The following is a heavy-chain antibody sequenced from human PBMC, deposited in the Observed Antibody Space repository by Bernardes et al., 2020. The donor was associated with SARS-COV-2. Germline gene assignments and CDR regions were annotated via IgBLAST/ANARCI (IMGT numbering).Heavy chain of an antibody. J-gene: IGHJ4*02. CDR2: ISASGDST. D-gene: IGHD3-10*01. CDR1: GFMFSTFV. Sequence: GESLKISCAASGFMFSTFVISWVRQAPGKGLEWVSAISASGDSTYYADSVRDRFTISRDNSKNTLSLEMNSLRVEDTAIYYCAKDGSYFDFDYWGQGTLVTVSS. CDR3: AKDGSYFDFDY. V-gene: IGHV3-23*01.